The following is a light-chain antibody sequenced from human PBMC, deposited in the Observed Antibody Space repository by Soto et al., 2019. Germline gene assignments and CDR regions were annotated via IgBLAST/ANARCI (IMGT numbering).Light chain of an antibody. CDR3: AAWDDSLSGWV. Sequence: QSVLTQPPSASGTPGQRVTISCSGSSSNIGSNIVNWYQQLPGTAPKLLIYSNDQRPSGVPDRFSGSKSGTSVSLAISGLQSEDEADYYCAAWDDSLSGWVIGGGTQLTVL. CDR1: SSNIGSNI. J-gene: IGLJ3*02. CDR2: SND. V-gene: IGLV1-44*01.